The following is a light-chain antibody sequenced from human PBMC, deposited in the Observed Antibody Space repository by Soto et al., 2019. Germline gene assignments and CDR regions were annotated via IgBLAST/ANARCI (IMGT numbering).Light chain of an antibody. CDR2: KAS. J-gene: IGKJ1*01. CDR3: QHMAT. V-gene: IGKV1-5*03. Sequence: DIQMTQSPSTLSASVGDRVTITCRASQSISASLAWYQQKPGKAPKPLIYKASSLETGVPSRFSGSGSGTEFTPTISSLQPDDFATYFCQHMATFGQGTKVEIK. CDR1: QSISAS.